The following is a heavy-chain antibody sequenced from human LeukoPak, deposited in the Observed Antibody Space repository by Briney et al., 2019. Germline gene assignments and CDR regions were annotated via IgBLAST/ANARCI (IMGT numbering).Heavy chain of an antibody. CDR1: GFTFSSYA. CDR2: ISYDGSNK. Sequence: GGSLRLSCAASGFTFSSYAMHWVRQAPGKGLEWVAVISYDGSNKYYADSVEGRFTISRDNSKNTLYLQMNSLRAEDTAVYYCARDLPVPGIAVAGSGSSGDYWGQGTLVTVSS. V-gene: IGHV3-30-3*01. J-gene: IGHJ4*02. D-gene: IGHD6-19*01. CDR3: ARDLPVPGIAVAGSGSSGDY.